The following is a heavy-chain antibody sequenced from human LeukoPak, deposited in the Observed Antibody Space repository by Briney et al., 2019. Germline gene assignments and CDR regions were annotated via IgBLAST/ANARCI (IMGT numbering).Heavy chain of an antibody. CDR3: ASLSYSSSWYYYYYGMDV. CDR2: INHSGST. Sequence: SETLSLTCAVYGGSFSGYYWSWIRQPPGKGLEWIGEINHSGSTNYNPSLKSRVTISVDTSKNQFSLKLSSVTAADTAVYYCASLSYSSSWYYYYYGMDVWGQGTTVAVSS. CDR1: GGSFSGYY. V-gene: IGHV4-34*01. J-gene: IGHJ6*02. D-gene: IGHD6-13*01.